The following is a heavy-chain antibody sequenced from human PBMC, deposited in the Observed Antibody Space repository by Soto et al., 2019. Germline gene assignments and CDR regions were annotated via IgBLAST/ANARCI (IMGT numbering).Heavy chain of an antibody. CDR2: IYYSGST. V-gene: IGHV4-31*03. Sequence: QVHLQESGPGLLKPSQTLSLTCTVSGASISSGGYYWTWIRQHPGKGLEWIGYIYYSGSTYSNPSLQSGVTISVDTSKNQFSLKLSSVTAADTAVYYCARAPLNWGQGTLVTVSS. CDR1: GASISSGGYY. J-gene: IGHJ4*02. CDR3: ARAPLN.